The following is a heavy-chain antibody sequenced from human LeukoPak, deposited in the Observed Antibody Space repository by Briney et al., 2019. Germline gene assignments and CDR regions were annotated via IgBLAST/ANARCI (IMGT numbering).Heavy chain of an antibody. Sequence: PGGSLRLSCGASGFIFRNYAMSWVRQAPGEGLEWVSGISDNGGGRYYADSVKGRFTISRDNSMNMLYLQMNSLRAEDTAVYYCAKESGALGAPLYDYWGRGILVTASS. D-gene: IGHD4/OR15-4a*01. CDR2: ISDNGGGR. V-gene: IGHV3-23*01. CDR1: GFIFRNYA. J-gene: IGHJ4*02. CDR3: AKESGALGAPLYDY.